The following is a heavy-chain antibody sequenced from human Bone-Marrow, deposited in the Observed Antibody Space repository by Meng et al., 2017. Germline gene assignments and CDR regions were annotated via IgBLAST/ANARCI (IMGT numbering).Heavy chain of an antibody. J-gene: IGHJ5*02. D-gene: IGHD1-26*01. CDR2: MYSGGDT. CDR1: GFTVSSKY. Sequence: VQLVEAGGGLVQPGGSLRLSCAGSGFTVSSKYMSWVRQSPGKGLEWVSVMYSGGDTHYTDSVKGRFTISRDNSKNTLYLQMNNLRAEDTAVYYCATGETRYWFDPWGQGTLVTVSS. CDR3: ATGETRYWFDP. V-gene: IGHV3-53*01.